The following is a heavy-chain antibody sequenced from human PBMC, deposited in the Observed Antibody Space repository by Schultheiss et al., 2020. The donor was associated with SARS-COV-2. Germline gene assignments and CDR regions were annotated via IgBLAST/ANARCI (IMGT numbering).Heavy chain of an antibody. J-gene: IGHJ6*03. V-gene: IGHV4-39*01. CDR1: GGSISGSSSY. D-gene: IGHD2/OR15-2a*01. CDR3: ARHSRGGNSRYFYYYYMDV. CDR2: MSYTGST. Sequence: SQTLSLTCTVSGGSISGSSSYWGWVRQPPGKGLEWIATMSYTGSTYHNPSLKSRVTMSVDTSKNQFSLRLSSVTAADTAVFYCARHSRGGNSRYFYYYYMDVWGKGATVTVSS.